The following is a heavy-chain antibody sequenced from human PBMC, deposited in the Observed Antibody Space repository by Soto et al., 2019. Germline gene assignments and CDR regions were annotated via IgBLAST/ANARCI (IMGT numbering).Heavy chain of an antibody. CDR1: GFTFSSYG. CDR3: ARGVVDIVANGDYYYYYGMDV. J-gene: IGHJ6*02. V-gene: IGHV3-33*01. Sequence: PGGSLRLSCAASGFTFSSYGMHWVRQAPGKGLEWVAVIWYDGSNKYYADSVKGRFTISRDNSKNTLYLQMNSLRAEDTAVYYCARGVVDIVANGDYYYYYGMDVWGQGTTVTVSS. CDR2: IWYDGSNK. D-gene: IGHD5-12*01.